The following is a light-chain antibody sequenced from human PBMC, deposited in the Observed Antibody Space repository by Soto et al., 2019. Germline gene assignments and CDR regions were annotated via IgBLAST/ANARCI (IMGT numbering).Light chain of an antibody. J-gene: IGKJ3*01. CDR1: QSISSSY. CDR3: QQYNSSPPKFT. Sequence: EIVLTQSPGTLSVSPGERVTLSCRASQSISSSYLAWYQQRPGQAPRLLIFGASYRATGIPDRFSGSGSGTDFTLTIRKLEPEDFAVYYCQQYNSSPPKFTFGPGTKVDSK. CDR2: GAS. V-gene: IGKV3-20*01.